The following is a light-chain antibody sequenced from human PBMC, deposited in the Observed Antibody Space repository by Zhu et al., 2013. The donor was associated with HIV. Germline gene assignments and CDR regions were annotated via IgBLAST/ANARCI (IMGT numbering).Light chain of an antibody. CDR1: MFGDKY. Sequence: SSELTQPPSVSVSPGQTATISCSGDMFGDKYVSWYQQKPGQSPVLLIFQDNRRPSGTPERISGATSGNTATLTIRGTQAMDEADYYCQAWDSTTVVFGGGTKLTVL. CDR2: QDN. V-gene: IGLV3-1*01. J-gene: IGLJ2*01. CDR3: QAWDSTTVV.